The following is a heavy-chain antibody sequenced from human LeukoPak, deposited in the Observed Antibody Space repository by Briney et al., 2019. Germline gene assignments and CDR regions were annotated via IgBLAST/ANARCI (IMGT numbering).Heavy chain of an antibody. D-gene: IGHD2-21*02. CDR1: GYTFTSYA. V-gene: IGHV1-3*01. Sequence: ASVKVSCKASGYTFTSYAMHWVRQAPGQRLEWMGWINGGNGNTNYAQKLQGRVTMTTDTSTSTAYMELRSLRSDDTAVYYCARGQMTYNWFDPWGQGTLVTVSS. J-gene: IGHJ5*02. CDR3: ARGQMTYNWFDP. CDR2: INGGNGNT.